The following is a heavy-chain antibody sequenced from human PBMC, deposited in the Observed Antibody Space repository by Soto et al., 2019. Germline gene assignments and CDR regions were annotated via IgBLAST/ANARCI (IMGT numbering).Heavy chain of an antibody. V-gene: IGHV1-69*02. CDR1: GGTFSTYT. D-gene: IGHD6-13*01. J-gene: IGHJ3*02. CDR2: IIPMLNII. Sequence: QVQLVQSGAEVKKPGSSVKVSCKASGGTFSTYTIIWVRQAPGQGLEWMGRIIPMLNIINTAQSFQDRVTIIADKSTSTAYLELSTLRSDDTAMYFCTLGSWSAETFDIWGRGTMVTVSS. CDR3: TLGSWSAETFDI.